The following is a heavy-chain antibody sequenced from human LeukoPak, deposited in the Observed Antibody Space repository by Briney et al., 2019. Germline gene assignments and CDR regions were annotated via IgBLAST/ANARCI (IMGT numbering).Heavy chain of an antibody. CDR3: ARDGVGVEVVPAATPPPRAGMDV. CDR1: GGSISSGDYY. Sequence: SQTLSLTCTVSGGSISSGDYYWSWIRQPPGKGLEWIGYIYYSGSTYYNPSLKSRVTISVDTSKNQFSLKLSSVPAADTAVYSCARDGVGVEVVPAATPPPRAGMDVWGQGTTVTVSS. CDR2: IYYSGST. J-gene: IGHJ6*02. D-gene: IGHD2-2*01. V-gene: IGHV4-30-4*01.